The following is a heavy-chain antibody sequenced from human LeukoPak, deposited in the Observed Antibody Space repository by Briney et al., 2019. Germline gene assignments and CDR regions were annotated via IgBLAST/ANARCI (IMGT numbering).Heavy chain of an antibody. Sequence: GASVKVSCKASGYTFTVYYMHWVRQAPGQGLEWMGWINPNSGGTNYAQKFQGRVTMTRDTSISTAYMELSRLRSDDTAVYYCARDSEVLWFGELGVGCWFDPWGQGTLVTVSS. CDR2: INPNSGGT. CDR3: ARDSEVLWFGELGVGCWFDP. D-gene: IGHD3-10*01. V-gene: IGHV1-2*02. CDR1: GYTFTVYY. J-gene: IGHJ5*02.